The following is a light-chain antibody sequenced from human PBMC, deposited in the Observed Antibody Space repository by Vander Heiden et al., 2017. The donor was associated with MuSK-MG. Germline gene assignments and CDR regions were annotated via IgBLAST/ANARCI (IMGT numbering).Light chain of an antibody. Sequence: DIVWTPSPASLSLSPGESATLSCSASQSVDTYLALFQQTPVQAPRLLIYDASTRASGTPARLSGRGSGTDFTLTISSLEPEDFAVFYCQQRDYWPLTFGGGTKVE. CDR3: QQRDYWPLT. J-gene: IGKJ4*01. CDR2: DAS. V-gene: IGKV3-11*01. CDR1: QSVDTY.